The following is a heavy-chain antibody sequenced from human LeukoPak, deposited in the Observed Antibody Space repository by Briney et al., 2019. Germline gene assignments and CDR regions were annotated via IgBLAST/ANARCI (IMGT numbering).Heavy chain of an antibody. J-gene: IGHJ3*02. D-gene: IGHD3-9*01. CDR3: ARASSKQLAGYLPDGFDI. Sequence: GGSLRLSCAASGFTFSSYSMNWVRQAPGKWLEWVSSISSSGTYVYYADSVKGRFTISRDNAKNSLSLQMNSLRADDAAVYYCARASSKQLAGYLPDGFDIWGQGTMVTVSS. CDR2: ISSSGTYV. CDR1: GFTFSSYS. V-gene: IGHV3-21*01.